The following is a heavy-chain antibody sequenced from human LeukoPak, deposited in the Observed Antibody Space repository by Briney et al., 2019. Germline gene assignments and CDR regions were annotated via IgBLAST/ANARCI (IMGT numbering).Heavy chain of an antibody. J-gene: IGHJ3*02. D-gene: IGHD3-22*01. Sequence: SETLSLTCTVSGGSISSGSYYRSWIRQPAGKGLEWIGRFSTTGSTNYNPSLKSRVTISVGTSKNQFSLRLSSVTAADTAVYYCAKNYYDSSGYVAFDIWGQGTMVTVSS. CDR2: FSTTGST. CDR1: GGSISSGSYY. V-gene: IGHV4-61*02. CDR3: AKNYYDSSGYVAFDI.